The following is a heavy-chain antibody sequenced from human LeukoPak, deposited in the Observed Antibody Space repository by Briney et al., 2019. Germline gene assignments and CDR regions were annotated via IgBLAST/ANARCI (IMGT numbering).Heavy chain of an antibody. CDR2: ISGSGSST. Sequence: GGSLRPSCAASGFTFSNYAMSWVRQAPGKGLEWVSAISGSGSSTYYADSVKGRFTISRGNSKNTLYLQMNSLKVEDTAVYYCARESRYYDNSGGGFDYWGEGTLVTVS. D-gene: IGHD3-22*01. CDR3: ARESRYYDNSGGGFDY. CDR1: GFTFSNYA. J-gene: IGHJ4*02. V-gene: IGHV3-23*01.